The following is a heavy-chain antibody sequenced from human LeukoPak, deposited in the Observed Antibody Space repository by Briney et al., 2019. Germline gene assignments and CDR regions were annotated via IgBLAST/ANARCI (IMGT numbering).Heavy chain of an antibody. CDR2: ISGSDDGT. D-gene: IGHD2-15*01. J-gene: IGHJ4*02. CDR3: AKHVMVVAASFDY. Sequence: GGSLRLSCVVSGFTFSDYAMSWVRQAPGKGLDWVSTISGSDDGTYYADSVKGRFTISRDNSKNTLYLQMNSLRAEDTAVYYCAKHVMVVAASFDYWGQGTLVTVSS. V-gene: IGHV3-23*01. CDR1: GFTFSDYA.